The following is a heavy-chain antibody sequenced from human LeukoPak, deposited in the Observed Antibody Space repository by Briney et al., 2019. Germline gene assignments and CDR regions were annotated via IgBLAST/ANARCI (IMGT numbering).Heavy chain of an antibody. V-gene: IGHV4-4*07. Sequence: SETLSLTCTVSGGSISSYYWSWIRQPAGKGLEWIGRIYTSGSTNYNPSLKSRVTMSVDTSKNQFSLKLSSVTAADTAVYYCARDRGGYDILTGYEMGDNWFDPWGQGTLVTVSS. CDR3: ARDRGGYDILTGYEMGDNWFDP. J-gene: IGHJ5*02. CDR2: IYTSGST. D-gene: IGHD3-9*01. CDR1: GGSISSYY.